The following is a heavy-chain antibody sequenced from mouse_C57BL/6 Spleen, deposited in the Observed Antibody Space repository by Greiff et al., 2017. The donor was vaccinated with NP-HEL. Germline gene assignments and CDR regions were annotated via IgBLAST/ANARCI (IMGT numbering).Heavy chain of an antibody. CDR2: IDPSDSYT. D-gene: IGHD2-10*01. CDR3: ARSYSDAMDY. V-gene: IGHV1-69*01. J-gene: IGHJ4*01. CDR1: GYTFTSYW. Sequence: QVQLQQPGAELVMPGASVKLSCKASGYTFTSYWMHWVKQRPGQGLEWIGEIDPSDSYTNYNQKFKGKSTLPVDKSSSTAYMQLSSLTSEDSAVYYCARSYSDAMDYWGQGTSVTVSS.